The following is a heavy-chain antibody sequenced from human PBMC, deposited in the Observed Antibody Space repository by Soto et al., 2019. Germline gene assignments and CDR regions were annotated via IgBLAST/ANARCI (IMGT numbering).Heavy chain of an antibody. CDR3: ARDQNGALVYGMDV. V-gene: IGHV4-31*03. J-gene: IGHJ6*02. CDR1: GGSISSGGYY. Sequence: SETLSLTCTVSGGSISSGGYYWSWIRQHPGKGLEWIGYIYYSGSTYYNPSLKSRVTISVDTSKNQFSLKLSSVTAADTAVYYCARDQNGALVYGMDVWGQGTTVTVSS. D-gene: IGHD3-10*01. CDR2: IYYSGST.